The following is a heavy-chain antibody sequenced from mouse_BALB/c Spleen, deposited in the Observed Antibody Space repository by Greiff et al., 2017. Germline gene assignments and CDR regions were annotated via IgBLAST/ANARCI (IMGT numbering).Heavy chain of an antibody. V-gene: IGHV2-6-2*01. D-gene: IGHD2-4*01. J-gene: IGHJ4*01. Sequence: VKLQESGPDLVAPSQSLSITCTVSGFSLTSYGVHWVRQPPGKGLEWLVVIWSDGSTTYNSALKSRLSISKDNSKSQVFLKMNSLQTDDTAMYYCARLADYDGAMDYWGQGTSVTVSS. CDR2: IWSDGST. CDR3: ARLADYDGAMDY. CDR1: GFSLTSYG.